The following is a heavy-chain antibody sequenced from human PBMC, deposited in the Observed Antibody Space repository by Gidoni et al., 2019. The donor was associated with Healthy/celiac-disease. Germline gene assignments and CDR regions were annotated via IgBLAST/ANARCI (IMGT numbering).Heavy chain of an antibody. CDR1: GGSFSGYY. D-gene: IGHD4-17*01. CDR2: INHSGST. J-gene: IGHJ1*01. V-gene: IGHV4-34*01. CDR3: ARVPQSQRGDYGGEYFQH. Sequence: QVQLQQWGAGVLKPSETLSLTCAVYGGSFSGYYWSWLRQPPGKGLEWIGEINHSGSTNYNPSLKSRVTISVDTSKNQFSLKLSSVTAADTAVYYCARVPQSQRGDYGGEYFQHWGQGTLVTVSS.